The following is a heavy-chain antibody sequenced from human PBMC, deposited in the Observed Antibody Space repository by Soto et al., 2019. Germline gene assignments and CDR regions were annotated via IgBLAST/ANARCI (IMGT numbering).Heavy chain of an antibody. CDR2: ISGSSTI. Sequence: EVQLVESGGGLVQPGGSLRVSCAASGFTFSSYSINWVRQAPGKGLEWVSYISGSSTIYYADSVKGRFTISRDNAKNSLYLRMNSLRDEDTAVYYCARVGLGLFGMDVWGQGTTVTVSS. D-gene: IGHD3-16*01. CDR1: GFTFSSYS. J-gene: IGHJ6*02. V-gene: IGHV3-48*02. CDR3: ARVGLGLFGMDV.